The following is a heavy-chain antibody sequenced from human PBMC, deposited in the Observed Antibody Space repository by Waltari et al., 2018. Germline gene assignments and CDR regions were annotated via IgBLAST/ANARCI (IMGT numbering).Heavy chain of an antibody. CDR2: ISGSGGST. V-gene: IGHV3-23*01. D-gene: IGHD3-3*01. CDR1: GFTFSSYA. J-gene: IGHJ4*02. CDR3: ASLLEWLNRPFDY. Sequence: EVQLLESGGGLVQPGGSLRLSCAASGFTFSSYAMSWVRQAPGKGLGWVSAISGSGGSTYYADSVNGRFTISRDNSKNTLYLQMNSRRAEDTAVYYFASLLEWLNRPFDYWGQGTLVTVSS.